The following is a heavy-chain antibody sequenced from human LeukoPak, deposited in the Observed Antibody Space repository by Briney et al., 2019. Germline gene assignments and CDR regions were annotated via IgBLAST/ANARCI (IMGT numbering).Heavy chain of an antibody. Sequence: PGRSLRLSCAASGLIFSSYGMHWVRQAPGKGLEGVAVISSDGNNTYYADSVKGRFTISRENSKNTLYLQMDSLRAEDTAVYYCAKDSGSGRGLYYYGMDVWGKGTTVPVSS. CDR1: GLIFSSYG. J-gene: IGHJ6*04. D-gene: IGHD3-10*01. CDR2: ISSDGNNT. V-gene: IGHV3-30*18. CDR3: AKDSGSGRGLYYYGMDV.